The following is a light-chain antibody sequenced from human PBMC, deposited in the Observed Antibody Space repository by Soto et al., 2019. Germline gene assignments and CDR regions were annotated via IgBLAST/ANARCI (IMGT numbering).Light chain of an antibody. Sequence: EIVLTQSPSTLSSSPGERATLSCRASQSVSSTYLAWYQQRPGQTPKLLIYEASTRATGIPARFSGSGSGTDFTLTISSLEPEDFAVYYCQQRSSWPRTFGQGTRLEIK. CDR1: QSVSSTY. J-gene: IGKJ5*01. CDR2: EAS. V-gene: IGKV3D-20*02. CDR3: QQRSSWPRT.